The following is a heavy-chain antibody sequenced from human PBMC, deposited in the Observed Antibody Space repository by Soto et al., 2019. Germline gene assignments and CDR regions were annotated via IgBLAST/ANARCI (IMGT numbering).Heavy chain of an antibody. D-gene: IGHD3-10*01. Sequence: SETLSLTCTVSGGSISSSSYYWGWIRQPPGKGLEWIGSIYYSGSTYYNPSLKSRVTISVDTSKNQFSLKLSSVTAADTAVYYCARVLSYYGSGSPHWYDPWAQGTLVTVS. CDR3: ARVLSYYGSGSPHWYDP. V-gene: IGHV4-39*01. CDR2: IYYSGST. J-gene: IGHJ5*02. CDR1: GGSISSSSYY.